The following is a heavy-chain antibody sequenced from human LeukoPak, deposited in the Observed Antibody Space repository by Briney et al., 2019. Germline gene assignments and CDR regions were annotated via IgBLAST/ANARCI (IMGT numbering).Heavy chain of an antibody. CDR3: ARIPVDTAMVINYGMDV. V-gene: IGHV4-59*01. Sequence: SETLSLTCTVSGGSISSYYWSWIRQPPGKGLEWIGYIYYSGSTNYNPSLKSRVTISVDTSKNQFSLKLSSVTAADTAVYYCARIPVDTAMVINYGMDVWGQGTTVTVSS. D-gene: IGHD5-18*01. J-gene: IGHJ6*02. CDR1: GGSISSYY. CDR2: IYYSGST.